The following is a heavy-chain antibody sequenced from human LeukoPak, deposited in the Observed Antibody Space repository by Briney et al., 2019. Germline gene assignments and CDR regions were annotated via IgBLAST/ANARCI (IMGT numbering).Heavy chain of an antibody. Sequence: ASVKVSCKASGYSFTGYDINWMRQAAGQGLEWMGWMNPHSGDTVYAQKFQGRVTMTKNTSINTSYMELSSLRSEGTAVYYCAREITMVRGATDYWGQGTLVTVSS. V-gene: IGHV1-8*01. D-gene: IGHD3-10*01. CDR1: GYSFTGYD. J-gene: IGHJ4*02. CDR3: AREITMVRGATDY. CDR2: MNPHSGDT.